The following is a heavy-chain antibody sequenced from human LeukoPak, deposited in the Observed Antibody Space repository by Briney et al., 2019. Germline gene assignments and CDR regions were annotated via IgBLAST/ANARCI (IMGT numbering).Heavy chain of an antibody. Sequence: TSVNVSCTASGGTFSSYAISWVRQAPGQGLEWMGGIIPIFGTANYAQKFQGRVTITADKSTSTAYMELSSLRSEDTAVYYCASRGGGVVPAAPYYFDYWGQGTLVTVSS. J-gene: IGHJ4*02. D-gene: IGHD2-2*01. CDR1: GGTFSSYA. CDR3: ASRGGGVVPAAPYYFDY. V-gene: IGHV1-69*06. CDR2: IIPIFGTA.